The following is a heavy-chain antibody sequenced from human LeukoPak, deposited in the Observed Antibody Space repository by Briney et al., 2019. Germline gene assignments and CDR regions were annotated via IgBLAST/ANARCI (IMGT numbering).Heavy chain of an antibody. CDR3: ARDRDDSSGYYYEDAFDI. D-gene: IGHD3-22*01. CDR2: IYSGGST. Sequence: GGSLRLSCAASGFTVSSNYMSWVRQAPGKGLEWVSVIYSGGSTYYVDSVKGRFTISRDNSKNTLYLQMNSLRAEDTAVYYCARDRDDSSGYYYEDAFDIWGQGTMVTVSS. V-gene: IGHV3-66*02. CDR1: GFTVSSNY. J-gene: IGHJ3*02.